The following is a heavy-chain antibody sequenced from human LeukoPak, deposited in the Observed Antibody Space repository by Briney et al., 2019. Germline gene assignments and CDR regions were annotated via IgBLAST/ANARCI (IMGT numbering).Heavy chain of an antibody. D-gene: IGHD4-17*01. CDR3: ARAPRTTFDY. CDR1: VHSISSSSYY. Sequence: SSETLSLTCTVSVHSISSSSYYWGWIRKPPGKGLGGVGSIYYSGSAYCNPSLKSRVTISVDTSKNQFSLKLTSVTAADTAVYYCARAPRTTFDYWGHGNMVTVSS. V-gene: IGHV4-39*01. J-gene: IGHJ4*01. CDR2: IYYSGSA.